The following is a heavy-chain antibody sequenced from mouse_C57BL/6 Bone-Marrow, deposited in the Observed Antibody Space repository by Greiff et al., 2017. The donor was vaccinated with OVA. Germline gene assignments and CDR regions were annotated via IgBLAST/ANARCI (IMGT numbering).Heavy chain of an antibody. Sequence: QVQLQQPGAELVKPGASVKLSCKASGYTFTSYWMHWVKQRPGQGLEWIGMIHPNSCSTNYNEKFKSKATLTVDKSSSTAYMQLSSLTSEDSAVYYCAPTGTYWYFDVWGTGTTVTVSS. CDR3: APTGTYWYFDV. V-gene: IGHV1-64*01. CDR1: GYTFTSYW. J-gene: IGHJ1*03. CDR2: IHPNSCST. D-gene: IGHD4-1*02.